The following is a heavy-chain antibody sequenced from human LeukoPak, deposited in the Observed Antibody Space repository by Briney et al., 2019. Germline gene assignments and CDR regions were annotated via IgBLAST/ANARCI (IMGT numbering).Heavy chain of an antibody. CDR1: GFTFSNYW. CDR2: IEQDGSDK. V-gene: IGHV3-7*01. CDR3: ARDPRRSCRRAICYPGHWSDP. J-gene: IGHJ5*02. Sequence: GGSRRLSCGASGFTFSNYWMSWVRQAPGKGLEWVANIEQDGSDKYYVGSVKGRFTISRDNAKNSLYLQMNSLRAEDTAVYYCARDPRRSCRRAICYPGHWSDPWGQGTLVTVSS. D-gene: IGHD2-2*01.